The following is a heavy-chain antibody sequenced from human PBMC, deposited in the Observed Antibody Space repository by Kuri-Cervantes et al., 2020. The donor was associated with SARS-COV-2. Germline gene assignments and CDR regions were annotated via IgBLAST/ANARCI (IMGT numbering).Heavy chain of an antibody. V-gene: IGHV1-18*01. D-gene: IGHD4-17*01. CDR3: SRDRLRLLGPPHAFDI. Sequence: ASVKVSCKASGHTFRTIGISWVRQAPGQGLEWVGWITAYNGNTNYAQKFQGRGTMTMDKSTSTAFMELRGLRSDDTAVYYCSRDRLRLLGPPHAFDIWGQGTVVTVSS. CDR1: GHTFRTIG. J-gene: IGHJ3*02. CDR2: ITAYNGNT.